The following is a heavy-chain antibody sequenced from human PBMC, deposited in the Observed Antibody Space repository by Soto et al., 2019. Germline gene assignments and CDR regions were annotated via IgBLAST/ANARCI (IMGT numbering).Heavy chain of an antibody. Sequence: GGSLRLSCVASGFSFSSYWMAWVRQVPGKGLEWVAKIKEDGREEYYVDSAKGRFTISRDNANNLLYLQMNSLRVEDTAVYYCARDLAPSSGWYWFDPWGQGTLVTVSS. CDR3: ARDLAPSSGWYWFDP. J-gene: IGHJ5*02. CDR1: GFSFSSYW. V-gene: IGHV3-7*03. D-gene: IGHD6-19*01. CDR2: IKEDGREE.